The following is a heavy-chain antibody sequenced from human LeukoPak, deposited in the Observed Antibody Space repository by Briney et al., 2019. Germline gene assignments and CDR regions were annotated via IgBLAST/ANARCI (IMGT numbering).Heavy chain of an antibody. Sequence: XAXSGFTFSSYAMTWVRQAPGKGLEGVSYISSSGSIIYYADSVKGRFTISRDNAKKSLYLQMNSLRAEDTAVYYCXXXXITXXGGVWGKGTTXTISS. V-gene: IGHV3-48*03. CDR3: XXXXITXXGGV. J-gene: IGHJ6*04. D-gene: IGHD3-22*01. CDR1: GFTFSSYA. CDR2: ISSSGSII.